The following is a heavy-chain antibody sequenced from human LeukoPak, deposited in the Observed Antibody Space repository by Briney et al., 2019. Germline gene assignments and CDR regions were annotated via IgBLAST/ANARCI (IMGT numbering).Heavy chain of an antibody. Sequence: GGSLRLSCAASGFTFSSYAMSWVRQAPGKGLEWVSAISGSGGSTYYADSVKGRFTISRDNSKNTLYLQMNSLRAEDTAVYYCAKDNSLYGGFGELRWWDYWGQGTLVTVSS. CDR3: AKDNSLYGGFGELRWWDY. CDR1: GFTFSSYA. D-gene: IGHD3-10*01. J-gene: IGHJ4*02. V-gene: IGHV3-23*01. CDR2: ISGSGGST.